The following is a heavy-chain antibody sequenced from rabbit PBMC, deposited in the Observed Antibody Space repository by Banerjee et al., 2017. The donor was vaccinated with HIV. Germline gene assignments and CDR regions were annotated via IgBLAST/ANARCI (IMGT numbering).Heavy chain of an antibody. CDR3: ARDLAGVIGWNFSL. D-gene: IGHD4-1*01. Sequence: QEQLEESGGDLVKPEGSLTLTCTASGFDFSNYYLICWVRQAPGKGLEWIACIDAGSSGNTFYASWAKGRFTISKTSSTTVTLQMTSLTAADTATYFCARDLAGVIGWNFSLWGQGTLVTAS. J-gene: IGHJ4*01. CDR2: IDAGSSGNT. CDR1: GFDFSNYYL. V-gene: IGHV1S45*01.